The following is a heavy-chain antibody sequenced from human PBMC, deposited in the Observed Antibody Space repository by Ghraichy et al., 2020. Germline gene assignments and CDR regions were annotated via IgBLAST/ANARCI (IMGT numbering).Heavy chain of an antibody. Sequence: GGSLRLSCTASGFTFNNAWVTWVRQAPGKGLEWIGRIKSKADGGTTDYGATVKGRFTISRDDSKNTVYLQMNSLRTEDTAVYYCGRLGAFDYSGQGTLVTVSS. D-gene: IGHD3-9*01. CDR3: GRLGAFDY. CDR1: GFTFNNAW. CDR2: IKSKADGGTT. V-gene: IGHV3-15*01. J-gene: IGHJ4*02.